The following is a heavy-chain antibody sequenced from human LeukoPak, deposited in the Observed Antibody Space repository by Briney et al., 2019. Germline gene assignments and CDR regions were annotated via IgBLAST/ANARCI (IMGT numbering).Heavy chain of an antibody. D-gene: IGHD5-18*01. CDR2: ISYDGSNK. CDR3: AKDPLDGYSYGYFDY. V-gene: IGHV3-30*18. J-gene: IGHJ4*02. CDR1: GFTFSSYG. Sequence: GGSLRLSCAASGFTFSSYGMHWVRQAPGKGLEWVAVISYDGSNKYYADSVKGRFTISRDSSKNTLYLQMNSLRAEDTAVYYCAKDPLDGYSYGYFDYWGQGTLVTVSS.